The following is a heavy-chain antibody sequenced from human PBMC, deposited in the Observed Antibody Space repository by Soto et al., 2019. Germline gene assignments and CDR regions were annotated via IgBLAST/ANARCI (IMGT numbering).Heavy chain of an antibody. V-gene: IGHV3-66*01. CDR2: IYSGGYT. D-gene: IGHD5-12*01. CDR1: LFTVSSNY. J-gene: IGHJ4*02. Sequence: SLRHSCAASLFTVSSNYMSWVLQTPLKGLECVSGIYSGGYTYYADFVKGRFTISRDNFKNTLYLQMNSLRAEDTAVYYCARDLNRGYSGYDYSDYWGQGTLVTVSS. CDR3: ARDLNRGYSGYDYSDY.